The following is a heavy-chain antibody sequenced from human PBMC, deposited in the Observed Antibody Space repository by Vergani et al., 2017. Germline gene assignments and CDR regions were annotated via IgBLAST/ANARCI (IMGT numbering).Heavy chain of an antibody. J-gene: IGHJ4*02. V-gene: IGHV4-39*01. CDR2: IYYSGST. D-gene: IGHD3-22*01. CDR3: AIGGYYSRAFDY. Sequence: QLQLQESGPGLVKPSETLSLTCTVSGGSISSSSYYWGWIRQPPGKGLEWIGSIYYSGSTYYNPSLKSRVTISVDTSKNQFSLKLSSVTAADTAVYYCAIGGYYSRAFDYWGQGTLVTVSS. CDR1: GGSISSSSYY.